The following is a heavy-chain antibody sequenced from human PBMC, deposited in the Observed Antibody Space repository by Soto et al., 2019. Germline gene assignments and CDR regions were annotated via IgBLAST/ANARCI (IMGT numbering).Heavy chain of an antibody. J-gene: IGHJ4*02. CDR1: AGTFVNYA. CDR2: IHHMFWTT. CDR3: ASVALSRLLRGGVDS. Sequence: QVQLVQSGAEVKKPGSSVKVSCKASAGTFVNYAITWVRQAPRQGLALMGTIHHMFWTTYNAHKFNIRVTFTTDEPTRTVSMDLGGLRSQDTAFEYRASVALSRLLRGGVDSWGQGTLFTVYS. D-gene: IGHD3-10*01. V-gene: IGHV1-69*18.